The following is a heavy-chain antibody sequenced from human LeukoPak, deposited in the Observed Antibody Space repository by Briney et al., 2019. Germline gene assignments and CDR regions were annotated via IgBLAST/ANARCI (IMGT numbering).Heavy chain of an antibody. CDR3: ARALAQGGSFDLYYFDS. V-gene: IGHV1-18*01. D-gene: IGHD3-9*01. CDR2: TYNTYT. Sequence: GASVKVSCKASGYTFTIYGLSWVRQAPGQGLEWMGWTYNTYTHYAETLRDRLTMTTDTSTSTSYMELRSLRSDDTAVYYCARALAQGGSFDLYYFDSWGQGSLVTVSS. J-gene: IGHJ4*02. CDR1: GYTFTIYG.